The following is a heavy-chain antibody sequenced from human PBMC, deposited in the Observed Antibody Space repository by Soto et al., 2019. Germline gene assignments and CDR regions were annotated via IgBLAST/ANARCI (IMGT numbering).Heavy chain of an antibody. CDR3: ARETYYYDSSGYPIDY. CDR2: ISGSGGST. D-gene: IGHD3-22*01. V-gene: IGHV3-23*01. J-gene: IGHJ4*02. CDR1: GFTFSSYA. Sequence: PGGSLRLSCAASGFTFSSYAMSWVRQAPGKGLEWVSAISGSGGSTYYADSVKGRFTISRDNSKNTLYLQMNSLRAEDTAVYYCARETYYYDSSGYPIDYWGQGTLVTVSS.